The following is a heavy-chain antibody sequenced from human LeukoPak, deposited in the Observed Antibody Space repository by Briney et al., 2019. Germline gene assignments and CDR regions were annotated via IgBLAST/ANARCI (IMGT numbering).Heavy chain of an antibody. Sequence: GGSLRLSCAASEFTFSTYWMHWVRQAPGKGLVWVARINSDGSSTNYADSVKGRFTISRDNSKNTLYLQMNSLRAEDTAVYYCAKVMVTMIVALGQDAFDIWGQGTMVTVSS. CDR2: INSDGSST. CDR1: EFTFSTYW. D-gene: IGHD3-22*01. CDR3: AKVMVTMIVALGQDAFDI. V-gene: IGHV3-74*01. J-gene: IGHJ3*02.